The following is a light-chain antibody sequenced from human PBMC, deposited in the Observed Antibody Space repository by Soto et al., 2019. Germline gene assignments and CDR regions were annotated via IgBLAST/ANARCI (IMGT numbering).Light chain of an antibody. CDR3: QSYDSSLTAYV. Sequence: VLTQPPSVSVVPGQRVTISCTGISSNIGAGYDVHWYQQLPGAAPTLLIYGNNNRPSGVPNRFSGSKSGTSASLAIAELQAEDEADYYYQSYDSSLTAYVFGAGTKVTVL. J-gene: IGLJ1*01. CDR1: SSNIGAGYD. CDR2: GNN. V-gene: IGLV1-40*01.